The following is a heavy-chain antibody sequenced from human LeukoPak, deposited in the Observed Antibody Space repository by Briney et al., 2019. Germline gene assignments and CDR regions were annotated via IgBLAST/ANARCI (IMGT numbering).Heavy chain of an antibody. CDR1: GFTFSSYS. Sequence: GGSLTLSCAASGFTFSSYSMNWVRQAPGKGLGWVSSISSSSSYIYYADSVKGRFTISRDNAKNSLYLQMNSLRAEDTAVYYCASAVSDYYDSSGYYYWGQGTLVTVSS. V-gene: IGHV3-21*01. D-gene: IGHD3-22*01. J-gene: IGHJ4*02. CDR2: ISSSSSYI. CDR3: ASAVSDYYDSSGYYY.